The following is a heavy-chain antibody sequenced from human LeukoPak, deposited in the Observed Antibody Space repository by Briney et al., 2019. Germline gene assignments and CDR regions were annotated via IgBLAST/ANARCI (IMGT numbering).Heavy chain of an antibody. Sequence: PGGSLRLSCATSGFSFSSYAMSWVRQAPGKGLEWVSAMSSSDDGRYYAASVKGRFTISRDNSKNTLYLQMNSLRAEDTAVYYCAKDCRSDWGQGTLVTVSS. CDR2: MSSSDDGR. CDR3: AKDCRSD. J-gene: IGHJ4*02. CDR1: GFSFSSYA. V-gene: IGHV3-23*01.